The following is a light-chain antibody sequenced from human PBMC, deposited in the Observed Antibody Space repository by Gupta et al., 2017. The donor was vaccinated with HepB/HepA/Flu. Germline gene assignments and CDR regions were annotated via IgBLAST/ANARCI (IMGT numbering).Light chain of an antibody. J-gene: IGLJ2*01. CDR1: NIGRKS. CDR2: DDS. V-gene: IGLV3-21*03. CDR3: QVWDSSSDHVV. Sequence: SYVLTQPPSASVAPGKTARITCGGNNIGRKSVHWYPQKPGQAPVLVVYDDSDRPSGIPERFSGSNSGNTATLTISRVEAGDEADYDCQVWDSSSDHVVFGGGTKLTVL.